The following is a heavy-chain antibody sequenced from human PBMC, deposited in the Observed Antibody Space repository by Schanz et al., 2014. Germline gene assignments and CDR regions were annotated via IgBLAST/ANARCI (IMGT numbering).Heavy chain of an antibody. CDR1: GFTFSTYW. J-gene: IGHJ4*02. Sequence: DVQLVESGGGLVKPGGSLRLSCAASGFTFSTYWMSWVRQAPGKGLEWVANIKQDESERSYVDSVKGRFTISRDNAKNSLYLQMNSLRAEDTAVYYCARDKGGYYPFDYWGQGTLVTVSS. CDR2: IKQDESER. D-gene: IGHD3-3*01. V-gene: IGHV3-7*01. CDR3: ARDKGGYYPFDY.